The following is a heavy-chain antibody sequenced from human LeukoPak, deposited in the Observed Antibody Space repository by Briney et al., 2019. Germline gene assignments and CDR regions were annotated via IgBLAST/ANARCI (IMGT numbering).Heavy chain of an antibody. Sequence: PGGSLRLSCAASGFTFSSYAMSWVRQAPGKGLEWVSAISGSGGSTYYADSVKGRFTISRDNSKNTLYLQMNSLRAEDTAVYYCARDGVGDGYNYAIDYWGQGTLVTVSS. CDR2: ISGSGGST. CDR1: GFTFSSYA. J-gene: IGHJ4*02. V-gene: IGHV3-23*01. D-gene: IGHD5-24*01. CDR3: ARDGVGDGYNYAIDY.